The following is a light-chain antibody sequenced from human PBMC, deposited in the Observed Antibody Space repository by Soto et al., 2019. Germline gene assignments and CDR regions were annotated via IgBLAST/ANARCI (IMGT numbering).Light chain of an antibody. V-gene: IGKV1-39*01. J-gene: IGKJ2*01. Sequence: DLQMTQSPSSLSASVGDRVIITCRASQSISSYLNWYQQKPGKAPKLLIYAASSLQSGVPSRFSGSGSGTDFTLTISSLQPEDFATYYCQQSYSTPLYTFGQGTKLEMK. CDR1: QSISSY. CDR2: AAS. CDR3: QQSYSTPLYT.